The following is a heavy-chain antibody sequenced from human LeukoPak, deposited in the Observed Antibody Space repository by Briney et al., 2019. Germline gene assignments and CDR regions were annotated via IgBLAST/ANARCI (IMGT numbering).Heavy chain of an antibody. CDR1: GYSISSGYY. D-gene: IGHD6-6*01. J-gene: IGHJ4*02. CDR2: IYHSGST. Sequence: SETLSLTCTVSGYSISSGYYWGWIRQPPGKGLEWIGSIYHSGSTYYNPSLKSRVTISVDTSKNQFSLKLSSVAAADTAVYYCARPYSSSSGDYWGQGTLVTVSS. V-gene: IGHV4-38-2*02. CDR3: ARPYSSSSGDY.